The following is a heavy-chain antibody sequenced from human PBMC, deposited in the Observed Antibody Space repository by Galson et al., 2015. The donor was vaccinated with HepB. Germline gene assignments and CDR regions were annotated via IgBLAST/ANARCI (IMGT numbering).Heavy chain of an antibody. D-gene: IGHD5-12*01. CDR2: FDPEDGET. J-gene: IGHJ4*02. Sequence: SVKVSCKVSGYTLTELSMHWVRQAPGKGLEWMGGFDPEDGETIYAQKFQGRVTMTEDTSTDTAYMELSSLRSEDTAVYYCATAPPTSGYDFDYWGREPWSPSPQ. CDR1: GYTLTELS. CDR3: ATAPPTSGYDFDY. V-gene: IGHV1-24*01.